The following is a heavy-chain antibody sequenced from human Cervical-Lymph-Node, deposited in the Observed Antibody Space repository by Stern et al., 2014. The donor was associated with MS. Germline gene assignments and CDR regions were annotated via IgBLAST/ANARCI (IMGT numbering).Heavy chain of an antibody. CDR3: AREWIYEVSWFDS. CDR2: IYSPGRV. CDR1: GGSISSGSHY. J-gene: IGHJ5*01. Sequence: QVQLHESGPGLVKPSQTLSLTCTVSGGSISSGSHYWSWIRQPAGKGLECVGRIYSPGRVDSTPSFKGVVTMSVDSSKDQCPLELRSVTAADTAMYYCAREWIYEVSWFDSWGQGSLVIVSS. V-gene: IGHV4-61*02. D-gene: IGHD5/OR15-5a*01.